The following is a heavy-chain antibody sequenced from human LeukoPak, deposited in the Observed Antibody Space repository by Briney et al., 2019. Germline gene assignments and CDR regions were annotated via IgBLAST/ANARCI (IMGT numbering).Heavy chain of an antibody. D-gene: IGHD6-13*01. V-gene: IGHV1-69*04. CDR1: GGTFSSYA. CDR3: AREGGYSSSWSSLNWFDP. Sequence: ASVKVSCKASGGTFSSYAISWVRQAPGQGLEWMGRIIPILGIANYAQKFQGGVTITADKSTSTAYMELSSLRSEDTAVYYCAREGGYSSSWSSLNWFDPWGQGTLVTVSS. CDR2: IIPILGIA. J-gene: IGHJ5*02.